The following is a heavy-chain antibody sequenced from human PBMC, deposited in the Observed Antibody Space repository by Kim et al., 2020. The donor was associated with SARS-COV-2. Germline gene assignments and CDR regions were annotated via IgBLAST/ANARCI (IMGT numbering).Heavy chain of an antibody. J-gene: IGHJ4*02. V-gene: IGHV3-30*04. CDR3: ARDFIEGIVDYLDY. Sequence: GGSLRLSCAASGFIFSRFTMHWVRQAPGKGLEWLAVISADGSKKYYADSVRGRLIISRENSKNTLFLQVNGLRGEDTAVYYCARDFIEGIVDYLDYWGQG. D-gene: IGHD3-16*02. CDR2: ISADGSKK. CDR1: GFIFSRFT.